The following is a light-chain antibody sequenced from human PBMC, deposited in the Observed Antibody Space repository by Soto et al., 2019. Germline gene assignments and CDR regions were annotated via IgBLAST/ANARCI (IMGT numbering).Light chain of an antibody. CDR2: DAS. Sequence: EVVMTQSPATLSVSPGESATLSCRASQSISSSKLAWYQQKPGQAPRLLIYDASNRATGIPARFSGGGSGTDFTLSISSLEPEDFAVYHCQQRSIWPPTFGQGTRLEIK. CDR1: QSISSSK. J-gene: IGKJ5*01. V-gene: IGKV3D-20*02. CDR3: QQRSIWPPT.